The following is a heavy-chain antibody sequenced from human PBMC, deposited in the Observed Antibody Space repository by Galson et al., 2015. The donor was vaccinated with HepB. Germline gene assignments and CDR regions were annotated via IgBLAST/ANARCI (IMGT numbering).Heavy chain of an antibody. CDR1: GFTFNIYA. CDR3: AKGYTSGWSQ. CDR2: ISGTGDTT. Sequence: SLRLSCAASGFTFNIYAMSWVRQAPGRGLEWVSAISGTGDTTYYADSVKGRFTISRDNFKNTLYLQMDSLRAEDTAEYYCAKGYTSGWSQWGQGTRVTVSS. D-gene: IGHD6-19*01. V-gene: IGHV3-23*01. J-gene: IGHJ4*02.